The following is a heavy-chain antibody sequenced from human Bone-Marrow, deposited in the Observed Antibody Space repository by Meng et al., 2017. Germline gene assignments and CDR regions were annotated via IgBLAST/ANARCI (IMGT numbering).Heavy chain of an antibody. CDR2: IYYSGST. CDR1: GGSISSSSYY. Sequence: HPQVPEAGPGLGKPSAPLPLPCTGSGGSISSSSYYWGWIRQPPGKGLEWIGSIYYSGSTYYNPSLKSRVTISVDTSKNQFSLKLSSVTAADTAVYYCARDPTAYDASPSIWGQGTMVTVSS. CDR3: ARDPTAYDASPSI. J-gene: IGHJ3*02. D-gene: IGHD2-21*01. V-gene: IGHV4-39*07.